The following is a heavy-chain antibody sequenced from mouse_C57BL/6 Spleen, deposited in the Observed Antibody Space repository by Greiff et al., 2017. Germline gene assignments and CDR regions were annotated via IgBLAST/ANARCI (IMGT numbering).Heavy chain of an antibody. CDR2: ISYDGSN. J-gene: IGHJ2*01. Sequence: ESGPGLVKPSQSLSLTCSVTGYSITSGYYWNWIRQFPGNKLEWMGYISYDGSNNYNPSLKNRISITRDTSKNQFFLKLNSVTTEDTATYDCARRGIYYDYDDGGAFDYWGQGTTLTVSS. CDR1: GYSITSGYY. D-gene: IGHD2-4*01. V-gene: IGHV3-6*01. CDR3: ARRGIYYDYDDGGAFDY.